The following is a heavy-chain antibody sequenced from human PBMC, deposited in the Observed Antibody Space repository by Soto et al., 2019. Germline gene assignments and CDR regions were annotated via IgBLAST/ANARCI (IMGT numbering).Heavy chain of an antibody. J-gene: IGHJ4*02. Sequence: SETLSLNCTVSVGSISSYYWSWIRQPPGKGLEWIGYIYYSGSTNYNPSLKSRVTISVDTSKNQFSLKLSSVTAADTAVYYCARSRIAAAGIDYWGQGTLVTVS. V-gene: IGHV4-59*01. CDR3: ARSRIAAAGIDY. CDR1: VGSISSYY. D-gene: IGHD6-13*01. CDR2: IYYSGST.